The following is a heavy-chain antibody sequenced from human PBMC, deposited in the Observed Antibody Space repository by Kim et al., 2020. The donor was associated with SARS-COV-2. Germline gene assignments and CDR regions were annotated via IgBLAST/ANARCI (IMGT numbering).Heavy chain of an antibody. CDR1: GFTFSSYN. J-gene: IGHJ4*02. CDR3: ARDFKPVAGI. CDR2: ISTSSSYI. Sequence: GGSLRLSCAASGFTFSSYNLNWVRQAPGKGLEWVSSISTSSSYIYYADSVKGRFTISRDNAKNSLDLQMNSLRAEDTAVYYCARDFKPVAGIWGLGSLVT. V-gene: IGHV3-21*01. D-gene: IGHD6-19*01.